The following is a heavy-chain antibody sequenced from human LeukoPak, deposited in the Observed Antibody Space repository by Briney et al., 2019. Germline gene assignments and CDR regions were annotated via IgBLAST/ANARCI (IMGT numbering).Heavy chain of an antibody. V-gene: IGHV3-48*02. J-gene: IGHJ4*02. Sequence: QAGGSLRLSCAASGFTFSSYSMNWVRQAPGKGLEWVSYISSSSSTIYYADSVKGRFTISRDNAKNSLYLQMNSLRDEDTAVYYCAGDRQRYSSGWYLHWGQGTLVTVSS. CDR3: AGDRQRYSSGWYLH. CDR1: GFTFSSYS. D-gene: IGHD6-19*01. CDR2: ISSSSSTI.